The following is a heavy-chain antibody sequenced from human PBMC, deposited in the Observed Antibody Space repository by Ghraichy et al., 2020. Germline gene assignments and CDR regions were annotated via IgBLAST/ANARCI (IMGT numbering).Heavy chain of an antibody. V-gene: IGHV3-11*01. CDR3: ARDPRRYYYGSGSYDAFDI. J-gene: IGHJ3*02. CDR1: GFTFGDYY. Sequence: LSLTCAASGFTFGDYYMSWIRQAPGKGLEWVSCISTSGSTIYYADSVKGRFTISRDNAKNSLYLQMNSLRPEDTAVYYCARDPRRYYYGSGSYDAFDIWGQGTTVTVS. D-gene: IGHD3-10*01. CDR2: ISTSGSTI.